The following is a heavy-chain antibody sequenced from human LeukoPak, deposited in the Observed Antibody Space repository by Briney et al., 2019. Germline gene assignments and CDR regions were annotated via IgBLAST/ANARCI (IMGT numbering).Heavy chain of an antibody. V-gene: IGHV3-48*03. CDR3: ARDSSGPLGY. D-gene: IGHD3-22*01. Sequence: GGSLRLSCAASGFTFSSYEMNWVRQAPGKRLEWVSYISSSGSTIYYADSVKGRFTISRDNAKNSLYLQMNSLRAEDTAVYYCARDSSGPLGYWGQGTLVTVSS. J-gene: IGHJ4*02. CDR2: ISSSGSTI. CDR1: GFTFSSYE.